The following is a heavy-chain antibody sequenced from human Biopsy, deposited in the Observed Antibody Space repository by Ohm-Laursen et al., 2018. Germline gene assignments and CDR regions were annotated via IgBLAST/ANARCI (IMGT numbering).Heavy chain of an antibody. D-gene: IGHD1-26*01. CDR1: EYTLTELP. V-gene: IGHV1-69*13. J-gene: IGHJ4*02. CDR2: IIPMFGTA. CDR3: ARGPHSGSHSCFDY. Sequence: ASVKVSCKVSEYTLTELPMHWVRQAPGQGLEWMGGIIPMFGTANYAQMFQGRATISADESTSTSYMELSSLTTEDTAIYYCARGPHSGSHSCFDYWGRGTLVTVSS.